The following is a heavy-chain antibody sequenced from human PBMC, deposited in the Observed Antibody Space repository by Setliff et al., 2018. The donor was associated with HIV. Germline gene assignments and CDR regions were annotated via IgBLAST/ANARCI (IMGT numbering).Heavy chain of an antibody. D-gene: IGHD2-15*01. CDR2: ISRTSSYI. V-gene: IGHV3-21*01. Sequence: PGGSLRLSCAASGFTFSSYSMNWVRQAPGKGLEWVSFISRTSSYIYYADSMKGRFTISRDNSRNTLFLQMNSLRAEDTAVYYCARSVTWSRYCSGGSCPLDAFDIWGQGTMVTVSS. J-gene: IGHJ3*02. CDR3: ARSVTWSRYCSGGSCPLDAFDI. CDR1: GFTFSSYS.